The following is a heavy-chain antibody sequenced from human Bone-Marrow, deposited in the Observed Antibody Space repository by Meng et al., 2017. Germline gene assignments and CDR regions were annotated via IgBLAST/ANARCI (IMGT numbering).Heavy chain of an antibody. V-gene: IGHV4-39*07. CDR3: ARDERLRFDAFDI. D-gene: IGHD4-17*01. CDR1: GGSISSSSYY. Sequence: SETLSLTCTVSGGSISSSSYYWGWIRQPPGKGLEWIGSIYYSGSTYYNPSLKSRVTISVDTSKNQFSLKLSSVTAADTAVYYCARDERLRFDAFDIWGQGTTVTVSS. J-gene: IGHJ3*02. CDR2: IYYSGST.